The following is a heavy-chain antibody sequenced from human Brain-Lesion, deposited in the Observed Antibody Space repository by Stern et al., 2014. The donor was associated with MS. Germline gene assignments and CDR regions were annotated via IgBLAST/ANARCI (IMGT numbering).Heavy chain of an antibody. CDR1: GGSISSSTYY. J-gene: IGHJ4*02. D-gene: IGHD1-26*01. Sequence: QLQLQESGPGLVKPSETLSLTCTVSGGSISSSTYYWAWLRPPPGKGLEWIGNIYYSGFTYYNPSLKSRVTISVDMSKNQFSLKLSSVTAADTAIYYCARHDSVPRPSQLYSARDRGPGYFDYWGQGTLVTVSS. V-gene: IGHV4-39*01. CDR2: IYYSGFT. CDR3: ARHDSVPRPSQLYSARDRGPGYFDY.